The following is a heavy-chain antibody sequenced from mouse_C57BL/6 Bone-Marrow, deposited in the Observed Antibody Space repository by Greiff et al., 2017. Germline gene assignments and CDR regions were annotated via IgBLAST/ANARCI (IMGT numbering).Heavy chain of an antibody. D-gene: IGHD2-12*01. Sequence: QVQLQQSGAELVRPGTSVTVSCKASGYAFTNYLIEWVKQRPGQGLEWIGVINPGSGGTNYNEKFKGKATLTADKSSSTAYMQLSSLTSEDSAVYFCARLRYAMDYWGQGTSVTVSS. J-gene: IGHJ4*01. CDR1: GYAFTNYL. V-gene: IGHV1-54*01. CDR3: ARLRYAMDY. CDR2: INPGSGGT.